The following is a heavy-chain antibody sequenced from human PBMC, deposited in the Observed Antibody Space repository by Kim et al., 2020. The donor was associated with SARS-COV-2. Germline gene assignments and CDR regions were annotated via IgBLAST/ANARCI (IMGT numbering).Heavy chain of an antibody. CDR2: IYPGDSDT. Sequence: GESLKISCKGSGYSFTSYWIGWVRQMPGKGLEWMGIIYPGDSDTRYSPSFQGQVTISADKSISTAYLQWSSLKASDTAMYYCARRGSGYYSYYYYGMDVWGQGTTVTVSS. V-gene: IGHV5-51*01. D-gene: IGHD3-22*01. J-gene: IGHJ6*02. CDR3: ARRGSGYYSYYYYGMDV. CDR1: GYSFTSYW.